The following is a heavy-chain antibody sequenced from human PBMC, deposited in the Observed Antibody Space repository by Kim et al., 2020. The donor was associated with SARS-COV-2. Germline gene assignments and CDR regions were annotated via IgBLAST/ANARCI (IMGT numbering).Heavy chain of an antibody. J-gene: IGHJ4*02. V-gene: IGHV4-39*01. Sequence: SRVTISVDTSKNQFSLKLSSVTAADTAVYYCARQVRGGYYDSSGYPRFDYWGQGTLVTVSS. D-gene: IGHD3-22*01. CDR3: ARQVRGGYYDSSGYPRFDY.